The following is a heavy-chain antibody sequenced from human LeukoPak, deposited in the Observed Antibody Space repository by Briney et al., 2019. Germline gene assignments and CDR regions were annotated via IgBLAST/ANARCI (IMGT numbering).Heavy chain of an antibody. D-gene: IGHD2-15*01. V-gene: IGHV4-61*02. CDR2: IYTNGGT. J-gene: IGHJ4*02. Sequence: SETLSLTCTVSGGSISSGSDHWTWIRQPAGKGLEWIGRIYTNGGTDYNPSLKSRVTISLDTSKNQFSLKLSSVTATDTAVYYCARERLGYCNGAYCPFDNWGQGTLVTVSS. CDR3: ARERLGYCNGAYCPFDN. CDR1: GGSISSGSDH.